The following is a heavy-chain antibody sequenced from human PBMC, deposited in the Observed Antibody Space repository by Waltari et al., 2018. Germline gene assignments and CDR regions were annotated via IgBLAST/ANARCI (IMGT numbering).Heavy chain of an antibody. CDR2: ISSSSSYI. V-gene: IGHV3-21*01. Sequence: EVQLVESGGGLVKPGGSLRLSCAASGFTFSSYSMNWVRQAPGKGLEWVSSISSSSSYIYYADSVKGRFTISRDNAKNSLYLQMNSLRAEDTAVYYCARTYYDILTGYPLDYWGQGTLVTVSS. D-gene: IGHD3-9*01. J-gene: IGHJ4*02. CDR1: GFTFSSYS. CDR3: ARTYYDILTGYPLDY.